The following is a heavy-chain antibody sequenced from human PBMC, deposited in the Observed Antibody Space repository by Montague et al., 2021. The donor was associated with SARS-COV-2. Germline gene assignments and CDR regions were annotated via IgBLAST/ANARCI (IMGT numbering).Heavy chain of an antibody. CDR1: GGSISSSSYY. D-gene: IGHD3-22*01. CDR3: ARDVGRSGYFAA. Sequence: SETLSLTCTVSGGSISSSSYYWGWIRQPPGKGLEWIGSIYYSGSTYYNPSLKSRVTISVDTSKNQFSLKLSSVTAADTAVYYCARDVGRSGYFAAWGQGTLVTVSS. CDR2: IYYSGST. J-gene: IGHJ4*02. V-gene: IGHV4-39*02.